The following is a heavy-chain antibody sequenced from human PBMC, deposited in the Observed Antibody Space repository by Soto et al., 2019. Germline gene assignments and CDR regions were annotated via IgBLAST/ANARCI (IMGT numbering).Heavy chain of an antibody. CDR1: GFIFSSHS. J-gene: IGHJ4*02. CDR3: LYVIDRFRQKFFDY. V-gene: IGHV3-30-3*01. CDR2: ISYDGSTK. Sequence: GGYLRLSCAASGFIFSSHSMHWVRQAPGKGLEWVAFISYDGSTKYYSDSVQGRFTISRDNSKSTVYLQLDSLRPEDTAVYYCLYVIDRFRQKFFDYWGQGPLVTVSS. D-gene: IGHD2-8*01.